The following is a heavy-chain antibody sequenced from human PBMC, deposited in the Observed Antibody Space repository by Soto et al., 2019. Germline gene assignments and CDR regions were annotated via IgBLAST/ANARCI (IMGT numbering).Heavy chain of an antibody. CDR3: ARDDRSLMIVGY. D-gene: IGHD3-22*01. V-gene: IGHV4-30-4*01. CDR1: GGSISSGDYY. CDR2: IYYSGST. J-gene: IGHJ4*02. Sequence: SSETLSLTCTVSGGSISSGDYYWSWIRQPPGKGLEWIGYIYYSGSTYYNPSLKSRVTISVDTSKNQFSLKLSSVTAADTAVYYCARDDRSLMIVGYCGQGTLVTVSS.